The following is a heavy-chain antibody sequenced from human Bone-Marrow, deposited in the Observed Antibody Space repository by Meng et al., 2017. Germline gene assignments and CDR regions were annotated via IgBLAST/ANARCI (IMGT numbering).Heavy chain of an antibody. CDR2: VYHRGDT. CDR1: GDSISSDIW. D-gene: IGHD1-7*01. CDR3: GRDQGRELINH. Sequence: QVQLQESGPGLVKPSGTLSLTCTVSGDSISSDIWWRWVRHPPGKGLEWIGEVYHRGDTNYNPSLKSRVDISVDKSKNQFYLSLFSVTSADTAVYYCGRDQGRELINHWGQGTLVTVSS. J-gene: IGHJ4*02. V-gene: IGHV4-4*02.